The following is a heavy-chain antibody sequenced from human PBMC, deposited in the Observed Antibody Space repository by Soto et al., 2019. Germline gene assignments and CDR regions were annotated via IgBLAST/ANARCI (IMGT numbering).Heavy chain of an antibody. CDR1: GFTFSSYG. J-gene: IGHJ6*02. Sequence: QVQLVESGGGVVQPGRSLRLSCAASGFTFSSYGMHWVRQAPGKGLEWVAVIRYDGSNKYYADSLKGRFTISRDNAQNTLYQQMRSLRAEDTDVYYCARDYCIGTSCYGSGGMEVWGQGTTVTVSS. CDR3: ARDYCIGTSCYGSGGMEV. D-gene: IGHD2-2*01. V-gene: IGHV3-33*01. CDR2: IRYDGSNK.